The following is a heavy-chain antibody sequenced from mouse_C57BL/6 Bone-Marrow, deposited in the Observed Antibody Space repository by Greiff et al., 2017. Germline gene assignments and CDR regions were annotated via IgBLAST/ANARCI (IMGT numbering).Heavy chain of an antibody. CDR2: IWSGGST. D-gene: IGHD2-4*01. CDR1: GFSLTSYG. V-gene: IGHV2-2*01. J-gene: IGHJ4*01. CDR3: ARNRGLRRRKNAMDY. Sequence: VMLVESGPGLVQPSQSLSITCTVSGFSLTSYGVHWVRQSPGKGLEWLGVIWSGGSTDYNAAFISRLSISKDNSKSQVFFKMNSLQADDTAIYYCARNRGLRRRKNAMDYWGQGTSVTDSS.